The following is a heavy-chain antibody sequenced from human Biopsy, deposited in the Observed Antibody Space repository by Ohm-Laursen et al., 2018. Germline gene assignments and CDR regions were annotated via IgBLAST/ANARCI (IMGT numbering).Heavy chain of an antibody. Sequence: TLSLTCTVSGGSLSSYSWSWIRQPAGKGLEWIGQIYTSGITNYNPSLKSRVTMSVYTSKNKFSLRVSSVTAADTAVYYCARDRDRRGWFDPWGQGTLVTVSS. J-gene: IGHJ5*02. D-gene: IGHD1-14*01. CDR3: ARDRDRRGWFDP. CDR2: IYTSGIT. CDR1: GGSLSSYS. V-gene: IGHV4-4*07.